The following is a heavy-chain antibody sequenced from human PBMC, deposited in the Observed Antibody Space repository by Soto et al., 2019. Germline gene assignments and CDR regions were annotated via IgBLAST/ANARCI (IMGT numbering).Heavy chain of an antibody. D-gene: IGHD6-13*01. CDR2: ISSSSSYI. CDR3: ASIASLKWQQPTDY. J-gene: IGHJ4*02. CDR1: GFTFSSYS. V-gene: IGHV3-21*01. Sequence: GGSLRLSCAASGFTFSSYSMNWVRQAPGKGLEWVSSISSSSSYIYYADSVKGRFTISRDNAKNSLYLQMNSLRAEDTAVYYCASIASLKWQQPTDYWGQGTLVTVSS.